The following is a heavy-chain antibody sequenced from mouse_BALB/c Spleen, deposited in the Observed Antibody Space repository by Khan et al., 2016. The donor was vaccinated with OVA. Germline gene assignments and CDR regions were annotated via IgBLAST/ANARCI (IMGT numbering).Heavy chain of an antibody. CDR1: GYTFTTYW. CDR2: INPTSGYT. V-gene: IGHV1-7*01. J-gene: IGHJ2*01. Sequence: QVQLQQSGAELAKPGASEKMSCKASGYTFTTYWLHWVKQRPGQGLEWIGYINPTSGYTDYNEKFKDKATLSADKSSSTAYMQLSSLTSEDSAVYYCTRDRIDYWGQGTTLTVSS. CDR3: TRDRIDY.